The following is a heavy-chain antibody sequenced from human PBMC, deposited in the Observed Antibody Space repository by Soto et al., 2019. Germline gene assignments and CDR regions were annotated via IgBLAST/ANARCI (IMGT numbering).Heavy chain of an antibody. J-gene: IGHJ3*02. CDR1: GFTFSSYG. CDR2: ISYDGSNK. D-gene: IGHD5-12*01. CDR3: AKERVVASKNDAFDI. Sequence: GGSLRLSCAASGFTFSSYGMHWVRQAPGKGLEWVAVISYDGSNKYYADSVKGRFTISRDNSKNTLYLQMNSLRAEDTAVYYCAKERVVASKNDAFDIWGQGTMVTVSS. V-gene: IGHV3-30*18.